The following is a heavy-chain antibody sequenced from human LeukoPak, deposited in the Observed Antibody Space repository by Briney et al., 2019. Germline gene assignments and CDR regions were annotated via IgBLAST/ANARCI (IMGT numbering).Heavy chain of an antibody. J-gene: IGHJ4*02. CDR2: ITASGDST. CDR3: ARASWISTADAVC. V-gene: IGHV3-23*01. D-gene: IGHD2-2*03. Sequence: GGSLRLSCAAFSTYAMCWVRQAPGKGLEWVSSITASGDSTFYADSVKGRFTLSRDDSRNTVYLQLNNLRVEDTAIYYCARASWISTADAVCWGQGTQVTVSS. CDR1: STYA.